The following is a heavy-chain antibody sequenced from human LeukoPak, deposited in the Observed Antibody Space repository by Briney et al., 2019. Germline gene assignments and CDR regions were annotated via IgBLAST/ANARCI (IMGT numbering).Heavy chain of an antibody. D-gene: IGHD3-16*01. Sequence: GGSLRLSCAASGFTFSSYAMNWVRQAPGTGLEWVSYISSSDNTIYYADSVKGRFTISRDNSKNSLYLQMNSLRAEDTALYYCARSYDLDYWGQGTLVTVSS. CDR2: ISSSDNTI. V-gene: IGHV3-48*01. CDR1: GFTFSSYA. CDR3: ARSYDLDY. J-gene: IGHJ4*02.